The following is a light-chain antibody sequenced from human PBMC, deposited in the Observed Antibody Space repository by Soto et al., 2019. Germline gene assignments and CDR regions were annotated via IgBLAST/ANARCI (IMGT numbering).Light chain of an antibody. J-gene: IGKJ4*01. V-gene: IGKV3-20*01. CDR3: QQYGTSPLT. CDR1: NNVATNY. CDR2: GAS. Sequence: EIVLTQIPGTLSLSPGDRATLSCRASNNVATNYLAWYQQKPGQAPRLLIYGASNRATGIPDRFSGTGSGTDCSLTISRLEPEDFAVYFCQQYGTSPLTFGGGTKVEIK.